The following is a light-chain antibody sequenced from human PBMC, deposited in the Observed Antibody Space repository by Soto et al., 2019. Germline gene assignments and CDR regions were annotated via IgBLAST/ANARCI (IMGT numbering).Light chain of an antibody. CDR3: QQYRGAPLT. J-gene: IGKJ4*01. CDR2: GSS. Sequence: DIVVTQSPDSLAVSPGERATINCKTSQSILSSSANRYYLAWFQQKPGQPPKLLIYGSSTRESGVPDRFSGSGSGTDFTLTISSLQAEDVADYYCQQYRGAPLTFGGGTKVQIK. V-gene: IGKV4-1*01. CDR1: QSILSSSANRYY.